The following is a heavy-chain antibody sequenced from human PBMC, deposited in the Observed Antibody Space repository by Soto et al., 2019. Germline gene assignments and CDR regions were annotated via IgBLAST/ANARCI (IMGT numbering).Heavy chain of an antibody. Sequence: PSETLSLTCTLSGGSVRAPDWWNWVRQSPDKGLEWIAEVHISGHSNYNPSLRSRVSVSIDSSKNQFYLNLNSVTAADTAIYYCARVRQGCSANNCYLDPWGQGNQVNVCS. V-gene: IGHV4-4*02. CDR1: GGSVRAPDW. D-gene: IGHD1-1*01. J-gene: IGHJ4*03. CDR2: VHISGHS. CDR3: ARVRQGCSANNCYLDP.